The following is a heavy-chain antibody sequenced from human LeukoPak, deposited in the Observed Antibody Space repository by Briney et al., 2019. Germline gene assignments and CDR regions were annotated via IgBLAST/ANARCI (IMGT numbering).Heavy chain of an antibody. Sequence: GGSLRLSCAASGFTFSSYSMNWVRQAPGKGLEWVSSISSSSSYIYYADSVKGRFTISRDNAKNSLYLQMNSLRAEDTALYYCAKGLRYFDWFFDYWGQGTLVTVSS. CDR3: AKGLRYFDWFFDY. CDR1: GFTFSSYS. CDR2: ISSSSSYI. V-gene: IGHV3-21*04. D-gene: IGHD3-9*01. J-gene: IGHJ4*02.